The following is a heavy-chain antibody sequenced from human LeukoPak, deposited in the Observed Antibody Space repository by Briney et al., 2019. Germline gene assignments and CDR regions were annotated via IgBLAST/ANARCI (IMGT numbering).Heavy chain of an antibody. CDR2: IIPILGIA. CDR3: ARLGYSGYDPVFDY. D-gene: IGHD5-12*01. V-gene: IGHV1-69*04. Sequence: ASVKVSCKASGGTFSSYAISWVRQAPGQGLEWMGRIIPILGIANYAQKFQGRVTITADKSTSTAYMELSSLRSEDTAVYYCARLGYSGYDPVFDYWGQGTLVTVSS. CDR1: GGTFSSYA. J-gene: IGHJ4*02.